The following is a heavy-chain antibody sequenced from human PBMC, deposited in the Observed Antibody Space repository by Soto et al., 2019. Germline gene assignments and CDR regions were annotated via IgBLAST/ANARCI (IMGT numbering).Heavy chain of an antibody. J-gene: IGHJ6*02. CDR3: ARDWQYGLDV. CDR1: GFTFRTYW. CDR2: ITGDGTTT. Sequence: LRLSCAASGFTFRTYWMHWVRQAPGKGLVWVSRITGDGTTTSYVDSVKGRFTISRDNAKNTVYLQMNSLGAEDTAVYYCARDWQYGLDVWGQGTTVTVSS. V-gene: IGHV3-74*01.